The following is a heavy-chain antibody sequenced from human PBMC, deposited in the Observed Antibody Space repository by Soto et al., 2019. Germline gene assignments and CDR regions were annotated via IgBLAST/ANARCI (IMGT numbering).Heavy chain of an antibody. CDR1: GYSINSGYY. CDR3: ARGSPAADDY. V-gene: IGHV4-38-2*02. D-gene: IGHD6-13*01. Sequence: SETLSLTCTVSGYSINSGYYWGWIRQPPGKGLEWIGYIYYSGTTYYNPSLKSRVTISVDTSKNQFSLKLSSVTAADTAVYYCARGSPAADDYWGQGTLVTVSS. CDR2: IYYSGTT. J-gene: IGHJ4*02.